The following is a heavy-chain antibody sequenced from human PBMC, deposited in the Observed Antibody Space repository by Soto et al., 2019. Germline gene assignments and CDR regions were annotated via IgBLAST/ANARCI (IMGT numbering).Heavy chain of an antibody. CDR3: ARALPYGSVSYLGVRWFDP. D-gene: IGHD3-10*01. CDR2: INHSGST. V-gene: IGHV4-34*01. CDR1: GGSFSGYY. Sequence: SETLSLTCAVYGGSFSGYYWSWIRQPPGKGLEWIGEINHSGSTNYNPSLKSRVTISVDTSKNQFSLKLSSVTAADTAVYYCARALPYGSVSYLGVRWFDPWGQGTLVTVSS. J-gene: IGHJ5*02.